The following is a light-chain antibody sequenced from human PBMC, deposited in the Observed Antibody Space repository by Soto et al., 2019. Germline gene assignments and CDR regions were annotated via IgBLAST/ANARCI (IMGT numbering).Light chain of an antibody. Sequence: DIQMTQSPSTLSASVGDRVTITCRASQRISSWLAWYQQKPGKAPKLLIYKAYSLESGVPSRFSGSGSGTEFTLTISSLQPDDFATYYCQQYNSYWTFGQGTKVE. CDR3: QQYNSYWT. V-gene: IGKV1-5*03. CDR1: QRISSW. J-gene: IGKJ1*01. CDR2: KAY.